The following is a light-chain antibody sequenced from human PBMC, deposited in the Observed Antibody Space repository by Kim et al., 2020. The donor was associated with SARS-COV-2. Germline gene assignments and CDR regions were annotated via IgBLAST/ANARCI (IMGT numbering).Light chain of an antibody. J-gene: IGKJ1*01. Sequence: EIMLTQAPGTLSLLPGEKATLSCRVSQSVSSSSVAWYQQKPGQAPRLLIYGASNWATGIPDRFSGSGSGTDFTLTISGVEPEDSAVYYCQQYGSSPQTFGQGTKVDIK. CDR3: QQYGSSPQT. V-gene: IGKV3-20*01. CDR2: GAS. CDR1: QSVSSSS.